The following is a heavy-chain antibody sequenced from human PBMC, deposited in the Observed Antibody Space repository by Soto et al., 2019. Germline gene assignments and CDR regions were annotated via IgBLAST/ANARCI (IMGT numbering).Heavy chain of an antibody. V-gene: IGHV4-59*01. CDR3: ACLRGKRGSPIDY. CDR1: GDSTSNYY. D-gene: IGHD2-15*01. CDR2: ISYSGNT. Sequence: SETLSLTCIISGDSTSNYYWSWIRQSPRKGLEWIGYISYSGNTNYNPSLKSRVTISVDTSKDQLSLKVTSVTAADTAMYYCACLRGKRGSPIDYWGPGTLVTVSS. J-gene: IGHJ4*02.